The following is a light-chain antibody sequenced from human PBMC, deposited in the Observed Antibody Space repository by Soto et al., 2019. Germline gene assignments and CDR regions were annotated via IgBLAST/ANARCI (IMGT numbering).Light chain of an antibody. Sequence: EIVLTQSPATLSLSPGESATLSCRASQSVSAYLAWYQQKPGQAPRLLIYDASSRATGIPARFSGSGSGTDFTLTISDLEPEDFAIYYCQQRSNWPLTFGPGTKVDI. CDR1: QSVSAY. V-gene: IGKV3-11*01. J-gene: IGKJ3*01. CDR2: DAS. CDR3: QQRSNWPLT.